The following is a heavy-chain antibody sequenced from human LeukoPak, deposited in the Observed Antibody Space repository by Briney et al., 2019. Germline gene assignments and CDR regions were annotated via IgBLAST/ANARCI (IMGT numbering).Heavy chain of an antibody. J-gene: IGHJ4*02. V-gene: IGHV3-30*02. CDR3: AKDRSPHYDFWSGYSGRYFDH. D-gene: IGHD3-3*01. Sequence: PGGSLRLSCAASGSTFSSYGMHWVRLAPGKGLEWVAFIRYDGSNKYYADSVKGRFTISRDNSKNTVYLQMNSLRGEDTAVYYCAKDRSPHYDFWSGYSGRYFDHWGQGTLVTVSS. CDR1: GSTFSSYG. CDR2: IRYDGSNK.